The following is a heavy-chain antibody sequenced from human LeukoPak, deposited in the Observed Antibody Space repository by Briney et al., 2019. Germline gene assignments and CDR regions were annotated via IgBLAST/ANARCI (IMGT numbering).Heavy chain of an antibody. J-gene: IGHJ6*03. CDR3: ARDAHCTNGVCSPEGYYYYYMDV. D-gene: IGHD2-8*01. CDR2: ISGYNGNT. CDR1: GYSFTSYG. V-gene: IGHV1-18*01. Sequence: ASVKVSCKASGYSFTSYGISWVRQAPGQGLEWMGWISGYNGNTNYAENLQGRVTMTTDTSTTTAYMELRSLRSDDTAVYYCARDAHCTNGVCSPEGYYYYYMDVWGKGTTVTVSS.